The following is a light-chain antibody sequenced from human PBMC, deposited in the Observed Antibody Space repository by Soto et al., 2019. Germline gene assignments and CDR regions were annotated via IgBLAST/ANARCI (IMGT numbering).Light chain of an antibody. CDR2: SNN. CDR3: ASWDDSLSETV. J-gene: IGLJ7*01. V-gene: IGLV1-47*01. CDR1: NFNVKNNY. Sequence: QSVLTQPPSLSGTPGQRVTISCSGSNFNVKNNYVYWYQQFAGTDPKLLIYSNNRRPSGVPGRFSGSKSGSSASLAISGLRPEDEADYYCASWDDSLSETVFGGGTQLTVL.